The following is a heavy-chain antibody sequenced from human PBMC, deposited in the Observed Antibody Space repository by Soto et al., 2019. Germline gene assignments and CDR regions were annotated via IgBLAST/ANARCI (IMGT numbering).Heavy chain of an antibody. CDR2: LFYGGTT. V-gene: IGHV4-39*01. J-gene: IGHJ4*02. CDR1: GGSISGYY. D-gene: IGHD3-10*01. CDR3: ARHRGPAPVY. Sequence: QVQLQESGPGLVKPSETLSLTCTVSGGSISGYYWTWIRQPPGKGLEWVGSLFYGGTTDYNPSLRSRLTMSLDTSKKHFSLKLRSVTAADTAVYYCARHRGPAPVYWGQGTLVTASS.